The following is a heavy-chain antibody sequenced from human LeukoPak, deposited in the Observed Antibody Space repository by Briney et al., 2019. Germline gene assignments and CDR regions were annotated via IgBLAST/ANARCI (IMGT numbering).Heavy chain of an antibody. CDR3: ARGANHRRPYSFDY. J-gene: IGHJ4*02. CDR2: IIPIFGTA. D-gene: IGHD1-14*01. CDR1: GGTFSSYA. Sequence: ASVKVSCKASGGTFSSYAISWVRQAPGQGLEWMGGIIPIFGTANYAQKFQGRVTITADESTSTAYMELSSLRSEDTAVYYCARGANHRRPYSFDYWGQGTLVTVSS. V-gene: IGHV1-69*13.